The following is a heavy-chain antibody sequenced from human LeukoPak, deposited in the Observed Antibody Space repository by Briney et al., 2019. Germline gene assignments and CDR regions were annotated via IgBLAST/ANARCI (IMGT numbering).Heavy chain of an antibody. D-gene: IGHD3-16*02. CDR1: CGSISSSSYY. Sequence: SETLSLTCTVSCGSISSSSYYWGWIRQPPGKGLEWIGSIYYSGSTYYNPSLKSRVTISVDTSKNQFSLKLSSVTAADTAVYYCARRNYDYVWGSYRHPGPFGAFDIWGQGTMVTVSS. CDR3: ARRNYDYVWGSYRHPGPFGAFDI. V-gene: IGHV4-39*01. J-gene: IGHJ3*02. CDR2: IYYSGST.